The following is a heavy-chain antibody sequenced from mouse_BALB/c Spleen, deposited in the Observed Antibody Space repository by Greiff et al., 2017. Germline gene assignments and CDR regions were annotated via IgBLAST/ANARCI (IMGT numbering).Heavy chain of an antibody. CDR2: ISSGSSTI. V-gene: IGHV5-17*02. CDR1: GFTFSSFG. J-gene: IGHJ4*01. CDR3: ARGGYEYYAMDY. D-gene: IGHD3-1*01. Sequence: EVKLMESGGGLVQPGGSRKLSCAASGFTFSSFGMHWVRQAPEKGLEWVAYISSGSSTIYYADTVKGRFTISRDNPKNTLCLQMTSLRSEDTAMYYCARGGYEYYAMDYWGQGTSVTVSS.